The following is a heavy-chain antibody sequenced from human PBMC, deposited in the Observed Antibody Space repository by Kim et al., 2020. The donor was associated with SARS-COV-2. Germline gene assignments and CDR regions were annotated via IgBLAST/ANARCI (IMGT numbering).Heavy chain of an antibody. V-gene: IGHV3-43*02. CDR1: GFTFGDYA. CDR2: ISGDGGST. Sequence: GGSLRLSCAASGFTFGDYAMHWVRQAPGKGVEWVSLISGDGGSTYYADSVKGRFTISRDNSKNSLYLQMNSLRTEDTALYYCAKGDYYGSGSYYNLDYWGQGALGTVSS. J-gene: IGHJ4*02. CDR3: AKGDYYGSGSYYNLDY. D-gene: IGHD3-10*01.